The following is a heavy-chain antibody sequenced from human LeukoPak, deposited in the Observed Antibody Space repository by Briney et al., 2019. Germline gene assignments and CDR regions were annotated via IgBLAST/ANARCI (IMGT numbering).Heavy chain of an antibody. Sequence: SETLSLTCVVSGGSFCGYYWSWIRQPPGKGLEWIGEINHGGRTNYSPSLKSRVTISVDTSKNQFSLNLSSVTAADTAVYYCARGLELGYCSGASCYIWFDPWGQGTLVTVSS. CDR3: ARGLELGYCSGASCYIWFDP. CDR2: INHGGRT. CDR1: GGSFCGYY. D-gene: IGHD2-2*02. V-gene: IGHV4-34*01. J-gene: IGHJ5*02.